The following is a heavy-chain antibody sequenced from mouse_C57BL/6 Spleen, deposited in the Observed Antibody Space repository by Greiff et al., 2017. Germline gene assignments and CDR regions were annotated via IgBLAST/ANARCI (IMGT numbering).Heavy chain of an antibody. V-gene: IGHV1-64*01. CDR2: IHPNSGST. CDR1: GFTFTSYW. Sequence: VQLQQPGAELVKPGASVKLSCTASGFTFTSYWMHWVQQTPGQGLEWIGMIHPNSGSTNYKEKFKSKTTLTVDKSSSTAYMQRSILTSEDSAVYCCAREGLRLPFADWGQGTLVTVSA. J-gene: IGHJ3*01. CDR3: AREGLRLPFAD.